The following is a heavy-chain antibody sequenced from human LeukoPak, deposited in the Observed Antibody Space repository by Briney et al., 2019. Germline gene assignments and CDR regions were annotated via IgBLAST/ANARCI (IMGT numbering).Heavy chain of an antibody. CDR3: AKALEYYDFWSGYHMKGSWFDP. V-gene: IGHV3-23*01. CDR2: ISGSGGST. Sequence: GGSLRLSCAASGFTFSSYAMSWVRQAPGKGLEWVSAISGSGGSTYYADSVKGRFTISRDNSKNTLYLQMNSLRAEDTAVYYCAKALEYYDFWSGYHMKGSWFDPWGQGTLVTVSS. CDR1: GFTFSSYA. D-gene: IGHD3-3*01. J-gene: IGHJ5*02.